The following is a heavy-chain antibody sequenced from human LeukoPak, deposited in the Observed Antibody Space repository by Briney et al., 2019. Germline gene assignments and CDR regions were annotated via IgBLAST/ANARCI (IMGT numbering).Heavy chain of an antibody. J-gene: IGHJ4*02. CDR1: GGSIISGSYY. Sequence: SQTLSLTCTVSGGSIISGSYYWSWIRQPAGKGLEWIGRIYTSGSTNYNPSLKSRVTISIDTSKNQFSLKLSSVTAADTAAYYCASGLGVYYDSSGYDLGYWGQGTVVSVSS. D-gene: IGHD3-22*01. V-gene: IGHV4-61*02. CDR3: ASGLGVYYDSSGYDLGY. CDR2: IYTSGST.